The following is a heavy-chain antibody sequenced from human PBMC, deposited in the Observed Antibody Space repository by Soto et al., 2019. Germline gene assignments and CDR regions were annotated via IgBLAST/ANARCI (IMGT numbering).Heavy chain of an antibody. D-gene: IGHD1-26*01. J-gene: IGHJ4*02. Sequence: EVQLLESGGGLVQPGGSLRLSCAASGFTFSSTFNNYAMTWVRQAPGKGLEWVSAISGSGGDTYYAASVKGRFTISRDNSKNTLFLPMNRLRPEDTAVYFCARDHSTRGSYQGIFDYWGQGALVTVSS. CDR2: ISGSGGDT. V-gene: IGHV3-23*01. CDR3: ARDHSTRGSYQGIFDY. CDR1: GFTFSSTFNNYA.